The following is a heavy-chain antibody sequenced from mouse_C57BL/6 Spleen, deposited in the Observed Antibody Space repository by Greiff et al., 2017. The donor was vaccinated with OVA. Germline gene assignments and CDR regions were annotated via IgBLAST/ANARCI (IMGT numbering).Heavy chain of an antibody. CDR3: ARREYFDV. CDR1: GYTFTSSG. Sequence: QVQLKQSGAELARPGASVKLSCKASGYTFTSSGISWVKQRTGQGLEWIGEIYPRSGNTYYNEKFKGKATLTADKSSSTAYMELRSLTSEDSAVYFCARREYFDVWGTGTTVTVSS. V-gene: IGHV1-81*01. CDR2: IYPRSGNT. J-gene: IGHJ1*03.